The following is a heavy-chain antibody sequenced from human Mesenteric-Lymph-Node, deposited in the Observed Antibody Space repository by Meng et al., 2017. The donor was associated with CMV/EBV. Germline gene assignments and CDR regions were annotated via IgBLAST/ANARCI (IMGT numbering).Heavy chain of an antibody. CDR1: GGSISTSGYY. V-gene: IGHV4-39*07. CDR2: IYYSGST. D-gene: IGHD3-16*02. CDR3: AREYVWGSYRLTYYFDY. J-gene: IGHJ4*02. Sequence: SETLSLTCTFSGGSISTSGYYWAWIRHPPGKGLEWIGRIYYSGSTDYNPSLESRAIISIDTSKNQFSLKVSSVTTADTAMYYCAREYVWGSYRLTYYFDYWGQGTLVTVSS.